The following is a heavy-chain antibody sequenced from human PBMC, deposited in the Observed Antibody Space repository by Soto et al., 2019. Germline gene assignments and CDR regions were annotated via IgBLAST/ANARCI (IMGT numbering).Heavy chain of an antibody. D-gene: IGHD6-19*01. J-gene: IGHJ5*01. Sequence: GGSLRLSCAVSGFSFSIHDMTWVRQAPGKGLEWVSTIDNGGTTFYADSVKGRFTISRDNSKNTLYLQMNGLKVEDTAVYYCAKERVGGHHWFDPWGQGAL. CDR1: GFSFSIHD. CDR2: IDNGGTT. V-gene: IGHV3-23*01. CDR3: AKERVGGHHWFDP.